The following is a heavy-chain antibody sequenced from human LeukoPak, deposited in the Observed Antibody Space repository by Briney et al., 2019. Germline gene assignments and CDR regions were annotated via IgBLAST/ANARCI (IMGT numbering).Heavy chain of an antibody. V-gene: IGHV4-30-4*01. CDR3: ASRGGIVPVLVA. CDR1: GGSISSGDYY. Sequence: SETLSLTCTVSGGSISSGDYYWSWIRQPPGKGLEWIGYIYYSGSTYYNPSLKSRVTISVDTSKNQFSLKLSSVTAADTAVYYCASRGGIVPVLVAWGQGTLVTVSS. CDR2: IYYSGST. J-gene: IGHJ5*02. D-gene: IGHD2-2*01.